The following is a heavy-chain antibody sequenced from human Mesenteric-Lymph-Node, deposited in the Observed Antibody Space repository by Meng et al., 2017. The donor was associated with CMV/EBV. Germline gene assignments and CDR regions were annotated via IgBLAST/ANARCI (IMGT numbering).Heavy chain of an antibody. V-gene: IGHV4-34*01. CDR1: GGSFSGYY. J-gene: IGHJ4*02. D-gene: IGHD4-23*01. Sequence: QVCLPPWGVCLLKPPWTLSLTCAVYGGSFSGYYWSWIRQPPGKGLEWIGEINQSGSTNYNPSLKSRVTISVDTSKNQFSLKLSSVTAADTAVYYCARHQRWLKSEGGFNYWGQGTLVTVSS. CDR3: ARHQRWLKSEGGFNY. CDR2: INQSGST.